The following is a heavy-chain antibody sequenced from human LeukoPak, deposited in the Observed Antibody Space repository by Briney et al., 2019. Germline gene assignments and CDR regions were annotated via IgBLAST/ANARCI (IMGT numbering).Heavy chain of an antibody. J-gene: IGHJ4*02. V-gene: IGHV1-24*01. CDR2: FNREDDEA. CDR1: GYTLTDFS. D-gene: IGHD3-22*01. Sequence: ASLKVSCNISGYTLTDFSMHWVRHAPGKGLEWMGGFNREDDEAIYVPHFQGRVTVTEDTSTDTAYMELSSLRSEDTAVYYCATLDSYYDNSGRPLVPDWGQGTLVTVSS. CDR3: ATLDSYYDNSGRPLVPD.